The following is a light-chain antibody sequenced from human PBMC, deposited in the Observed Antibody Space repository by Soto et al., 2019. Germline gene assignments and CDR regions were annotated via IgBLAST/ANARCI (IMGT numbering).Light chain of an antibody. CDR1: SSDVGGYNY. J-gene: IGLJ3*02. CDR2: DVS. V-gene: IGLV2-14*03. CDR3: CSYAGTSWV. Sequence: QSALTQPASVSGSPGQSVTISCTGTSSDVGGYNYVSWYQQHPGKAPKLLIYDVSHRPSVVSSRFSGSKSGNTASLTISGLQAEDEADYYCCSYAGTSWVFGGGTQLTVL.